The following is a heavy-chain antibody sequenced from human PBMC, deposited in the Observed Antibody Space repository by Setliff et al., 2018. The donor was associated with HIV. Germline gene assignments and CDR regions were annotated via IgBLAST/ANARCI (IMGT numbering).Heavy chain of an antibody. CDR1: GFTFGSYA. D-gene: IGHD2-15*01. J-gene: IGHJ6*04. CDR3: AKTLPTLYPPPDSYFAMDV. CDR2: ISGSGDST. V-gene: IGHV3-23*01. Sequence: GGSLRLSCAPSGFTFGSYAMSWVRQAPGKGLEWDSVISGSGDSTFFADSLKVRFTISRDNSKNTLYLQMNSLRAEDTAVYYCAKTLPTLYPPPDSYFAMDVWGKGTTVTVSS.